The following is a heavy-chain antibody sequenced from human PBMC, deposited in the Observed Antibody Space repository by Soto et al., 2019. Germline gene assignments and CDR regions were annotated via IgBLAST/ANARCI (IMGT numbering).Heavy chain of an antibody. Sequence: AETLSLTCAASGYSISTGFIWAWIRQPPGKGLEYIGSIYHSGSTSYNLSVSGRVTLSSYASKNQISLKLSSVTAADTALYYWAPDGGTGFYQLDFWGQGTLVTVSS. D-gene: IGHD2-2*01. CDR2: IYHSGST. J-gene: IGHJ4*01. CDR1: GYSISTGFI. V-gene: IGHV4-38-2*01. CDR3: APDGGTGFYQLDF.